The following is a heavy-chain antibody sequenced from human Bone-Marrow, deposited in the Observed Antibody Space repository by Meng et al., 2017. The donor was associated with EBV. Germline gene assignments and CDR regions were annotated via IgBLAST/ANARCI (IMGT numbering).Heavy chain of an antibody. CDR1: GFTFSSYT. D-gene: IGHD4-17*01. J-gene: IGHJ4*02. CDR3: ARVRGGYGDYDY. V-gene: IGHV3-21*01. Sequence: EVXLVESGGXRVKPGGSLRLYCAASGFTFSSYTMNWVRQAPGKGLEWVSSISTSSSYIYYADSVKGRFNISRENAKNSLYLQMNSLRAEDTAVYYCARVRGGYGDYDYWGRGTLVTVSS. CDR2: ISTSSSYI.